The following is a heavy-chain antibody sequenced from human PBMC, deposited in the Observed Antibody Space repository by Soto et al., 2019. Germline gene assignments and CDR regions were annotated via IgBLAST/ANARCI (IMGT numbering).Heavy chain of an antibody. J-gene: IGHJ6*02. CDR2: ISGSGGST. CDR3: AKGEGRYYYGMDV. CDR1: GFTFSSYA. D-gene: IGHD3-16*01. Sequence: GGSLRLSCAAPGFTFSSYAMSWVRQAPGKGLEWVSAISGSGGSTYYADSVKGRFTISRDNSKNTLYLQMNSLRAEDTAVYYCAKGEGRYYYGMDVWGQGTTVTVSS. V-gene: IGHV3-23*01.